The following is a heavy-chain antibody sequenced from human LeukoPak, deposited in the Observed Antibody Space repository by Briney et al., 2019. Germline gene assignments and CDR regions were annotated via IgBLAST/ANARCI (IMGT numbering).Heavy chain of an antibody. V-gene: IGHV3-30*02. D-gene: IGHD2-2*01. CDR3: AKEDIIVVPAAMNFDY. J-gene: IGHJ4*02. CDR2: IRYDGSNK. Sequence: AGGSLRLSCAASGFTFSSYGMHLVRQAPGKGLEWVAFIRYDGSNKYYADSVKGRFTISRDNSKNTLYLQMNSLRAEDTAVYYCAKEDIIVVPAAMNFDYWGQGTLVTVSS. CDR1: GFTFSSYG.